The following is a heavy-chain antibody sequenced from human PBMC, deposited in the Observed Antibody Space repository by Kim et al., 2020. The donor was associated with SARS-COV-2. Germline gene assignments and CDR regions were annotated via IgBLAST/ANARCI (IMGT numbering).Heavy chain of an antibody. J-gene: IGHJ5*02. CDR3: AKGNSGLKYNNWFDP. D-gene: IGHD3-10*01. V-gene: IGHV3-9*01. Sequence: DSVNGRFTISRDNAKNSLYLQMNSLRAEDTALYYCAKGNSGLKYNNWFDPWGQGTLVTVSS.